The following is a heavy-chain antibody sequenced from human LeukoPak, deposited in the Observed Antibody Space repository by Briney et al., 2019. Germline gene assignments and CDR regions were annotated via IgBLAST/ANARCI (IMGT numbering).Heavy chain of an antibody. D-gene: IGHD6-13*01. Sequence: SETLSLTCTVSGYSISSGYYWTWIRQPPGKGLELIGNVYHSGSTYYNPSLQSRVTISVDTSKNQFSLNLRSVTAADTAVYYCARASSSWSHDYWGQGTLVTVSS. J-gene: IGHJ4*02. V-gene: IGHV4-38-2*02. CDR2: VYHSGST. CDR3: ARASSSWSHDY. CDR1: GYSISSGYY.